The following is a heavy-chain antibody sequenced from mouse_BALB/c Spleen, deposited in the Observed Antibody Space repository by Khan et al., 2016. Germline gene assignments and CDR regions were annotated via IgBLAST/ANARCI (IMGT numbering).Heavy chain of an antibody. J-gene: IGHJ4*01. CDR2: IDPANGNT. V-gene: IGHV14-3*02. CDR1: GFNIKDTY. CDR3: ARDGNSGCYAMDF. Sequence: VRLQQSGAELVKPGASVKLSCTASGFNIKDTYIHWIKQRPEQGLEWIGRIDPANGNTKYDPKFQGKATITADTSSNTAYLQLNSLTSEDTAVYYCARDGNSGCYAMDFWGQGTSVTVSS. D-gene: IGHD2-1*01.